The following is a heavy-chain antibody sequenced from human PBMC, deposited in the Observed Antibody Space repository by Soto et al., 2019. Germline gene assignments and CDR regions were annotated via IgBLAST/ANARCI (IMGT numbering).Heavy chain of an antibody. D-gene: IGHD3-22*01. V-gene: IGHV3-23*01. CDR2: ISGGGHVT. J-gene: IGHJ4*02. Sequence: EVQMLESGGGLTQPGGSLRLSCEASGFTFSKHAMSWVRQAPGKGLEWVSGISGGGHVTYYADSVRGRFTISRDNSKSTLLLRRNSLTAEDTAVYYCARGPRRESVVVIIRSEGIFETWGAGTLVTVSS. CDR1: GFTFSKHA. CDR3: ARGPRRESVVVIIRSEGIFET.